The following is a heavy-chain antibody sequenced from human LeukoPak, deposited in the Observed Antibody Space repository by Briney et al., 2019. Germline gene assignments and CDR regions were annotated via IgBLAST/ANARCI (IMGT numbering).Heavy chain of an antibody. CDR3: ARVGYSSSFDL. CDR1: GFTFRNYG. CDR2: ISGAGGNV. J-gene: IGHJ4*02. Sequence: GGSLRLSCAASGFTFRNYGLSWVRQAPGKGLEWVSYISGAGGNVNYADSVKGRFIISRDNGKNSLFLQMNSLRAEDTAVYYCARVGYSSSFDLWGQGTLVTVSS. D-gene: IGHD6-13*01. V-gene: IGHV3-48*01.